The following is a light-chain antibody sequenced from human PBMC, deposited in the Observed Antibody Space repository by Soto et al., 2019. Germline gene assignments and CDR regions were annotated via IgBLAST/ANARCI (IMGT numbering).Light chain of an antibody. CDR3: ASWDDMLSGPV. J-gene: IGLJ2*01. CDR1: RSNIGSNT. Sequence: QSALTQPPSASGAPGQRVTISCSGSRSNIGSNTVHWYQQFPGTAPKLFVYRTDHRPSGVPDRFSGSKSGTSASLAISGLQSEDESYYYCASWDDMLSGPVLGGGTKLTVL. CDR2: RTD. V-gene: IGLV1-44*01.